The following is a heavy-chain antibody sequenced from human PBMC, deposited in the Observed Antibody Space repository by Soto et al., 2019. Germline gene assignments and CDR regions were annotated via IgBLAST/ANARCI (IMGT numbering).Heavy chain of an antibody. CDR1: GYTFTSYG. D-gene: IGHD3-22*01. CDR2: INPSGGST. J-gene: IGHJ4*02. CDR3: ATAIVVPSDY. Sequence: ASVKVSCKASGYTFTSYGISWVRQAPGQGLEWMGIINPSGGSTSYAQKFQGRVTMTRDTSTSTVYMELSSLRSEDTAVYYCATAIVVPSDYWGQGTLVTVSS. V-gene: IGHV1-46*01.